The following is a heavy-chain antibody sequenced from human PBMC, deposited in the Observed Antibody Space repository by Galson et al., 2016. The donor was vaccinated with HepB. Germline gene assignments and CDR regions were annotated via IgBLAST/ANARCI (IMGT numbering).Heavy chain of an antibody. CDR3: ARALTPPISIFGVVIPNWYFDL. Sequence: SVKVSCKASGYTFTDYYIHWVRQAPGQGLEWMGWISPNSGAISYAQKFQGRVTMNRDTSIRTAYMELSRLRSDDTAVYYCARALTPPISIFGVVIPNWYFDLWGRGTLVTVSS. D-gene: IGHD3-3*01. V-gene: IGHV1-2*02. J-gene: IGHJ2*01. CDR2: ISPNSGAI. CDR1: GYTFTDYY.